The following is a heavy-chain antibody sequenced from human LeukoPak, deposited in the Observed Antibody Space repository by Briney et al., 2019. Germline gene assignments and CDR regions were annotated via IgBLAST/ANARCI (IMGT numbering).Heavy chain of an antibody. CDR2: IIPIFGTA. CDR1: GYTFTGYY. V-gene: IGHV1-69*13. J-gene: IGHJ4*02. CDR3: ARAGSGWYSSGAYFDY. D-gene: IGHD6-19*01. Sequence: GASVKVSCTASGYTFTGYYMHWVRQAPGQGLEWMGGIIPIFGTANYAQKFQGRVTITADESTSTAYMELSSLRSEDTAVYYCARAGSGWYSSGAYFDYWGQGTLVTVSS.